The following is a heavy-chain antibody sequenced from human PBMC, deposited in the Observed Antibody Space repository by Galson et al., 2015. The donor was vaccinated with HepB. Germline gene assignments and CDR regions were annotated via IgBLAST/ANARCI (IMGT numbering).Heavy chain of an antibody. Sequence: SLRLSCAASGFTFSNYDMSWVRQAPGKGLEWVSSISGGGSYTYHRDSVKGRFTISRDNSKNTLYLQMNSLRADDTAVYYCAREGLEGYSSSYLHWGQGTLVTVSS. J-gene: IGHJ1*01. CDR3: AREGLEGYSSSYLH. CDR1: GFTFSNYD. V-gene: IGHV3-23*01. CDR2: ISGGGSYT. D-gene: IGHD6-13*01.